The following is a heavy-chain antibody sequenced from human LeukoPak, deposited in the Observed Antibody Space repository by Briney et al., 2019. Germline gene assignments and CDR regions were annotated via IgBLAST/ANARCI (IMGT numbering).Heavy chain of an antibody. CDR1: GFTFRNYA. Sequence: PGGSLRLSCAASGFTFRNYAMRWGRQAPGKGLEWVSGITGSAHITYHAGSVKGRFTISRDNSNNTLYLQMNSRRAENTPVYYCAKAGSGLYGDSPSESWGQGILVTVSS. J-gene: IGHJ5*02. D-gene: IGHD6-19*01. CDR3: AKAGSGLYGDSPSES. V-gene: IGHV3-23*01. CDR2: ITGSAHIT.